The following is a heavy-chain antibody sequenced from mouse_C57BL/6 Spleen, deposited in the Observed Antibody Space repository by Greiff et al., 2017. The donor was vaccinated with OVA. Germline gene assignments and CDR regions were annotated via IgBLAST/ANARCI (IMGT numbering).Heavy chain of an antibody. Sequence: EVKLVESGEGLVKPGGSLTLSCAASGFTFSSYAMSWVRQTPEKRLEWVAYISSGGDYIYYADTVKGRFTISRDNARNTLSLQMSSLKSEDTAMYYCTKEGISAGFDYWGQGTTLTVAS. J-gene: IGHJ2*01. CDR3: TKEGISAGFDY. D-gene: IGHD1-3*01. CDR1: GFTFSSYA. V-gene: IGHV5-9-1*02. CDR2: ISSGGDYI.